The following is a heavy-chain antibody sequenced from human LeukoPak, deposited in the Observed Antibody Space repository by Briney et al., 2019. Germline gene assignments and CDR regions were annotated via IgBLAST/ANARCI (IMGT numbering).Heavy chain of an antibody. D-gene: IGHD3-10*01. V-gene: IGHV4-59*01. CDR3: ARVFDSGSQAYFYYMDV. Sequence: SETLSLTCTVSGGSIRGYYWSWIRQSPEKGLEWIGYIYSSGCANYNPSLKSRVTMSVDTSKNQLSLKVSSVTAADTAVYYCARVFDSGSQAYFYYMDVWGKGTTVIISS. CDR1: GGSIRGYY. CDR2: IYSSGCA. J-gene: IGHJ6*03.